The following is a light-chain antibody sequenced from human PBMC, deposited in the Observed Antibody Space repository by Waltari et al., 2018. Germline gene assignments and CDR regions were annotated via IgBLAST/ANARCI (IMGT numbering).Light chain of an antibody. CDR1: SSNIGRNT. J-gene: IGLJ6*01. CDR2: SNN. V-gene: IGLV1-44*01. CDR3: AAWDDSLNGPV. Sequence: QSVLTPPPSASGTPGQRVTISCSGSSSNIGRNTVNWYQQLPGTAPKLLIYSNNQRPSGVPDRFSGSKSGTSASLAISGLQSEDEADYYCAAWDDSLNGPVFGSGTKVTVL.